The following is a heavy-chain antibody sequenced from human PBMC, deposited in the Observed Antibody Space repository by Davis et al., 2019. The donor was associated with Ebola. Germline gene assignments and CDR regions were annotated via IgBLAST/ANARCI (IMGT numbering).Heavy chain of an antibody. CDR1: GGSFSGYY. J-gene: IGHJ4*02. V-gene: IGHV4-34*01. CDR2: INHSGST. CDR3: ARWQQLVRGRFDY. Sequence: MPGGSLRLSCAVYGGSFSGYYWSWIRQPPGKGLEWIGEINHSGSTNYNPSLKSRVTISVDTSKNQFSLKLSSVTAADTAVYYCARWQQLVRGRFDYWGQGTLVTVSS. D-gene: IGHD6-13*01.